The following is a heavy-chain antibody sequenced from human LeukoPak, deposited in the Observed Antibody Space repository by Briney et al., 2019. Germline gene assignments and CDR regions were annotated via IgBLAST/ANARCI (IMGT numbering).Heavy chain of an antibody. CDR2: IYTTGTT. Sequence: SETLSLTCTVSGGSINSYYWGGVRQPARKGLEWIGRIYTTGTTNYSPPLKSRLTMSLDTSKNQFSLKLRSVTAADTAVYYCGRQGYTASYYFVDYWSQGILVSASS. V-gene: IGHV4-4*07. CDR1: GGSINSYY. D-gene: IGHD3-10*01. J-gene: IGHJ4*02. CDR3: GRQGYTASYYFVDY.